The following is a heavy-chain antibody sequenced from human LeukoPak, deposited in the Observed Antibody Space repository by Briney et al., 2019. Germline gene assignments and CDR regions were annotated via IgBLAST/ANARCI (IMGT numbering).Heavy chain of an antibody. V-gene: IGHV4-61*02. CDR2: IYTTGST. D-gene: IGHD6-13*01. J-gene: IGHJ4*02. CDR3: ARSPISSWYDY. CDR1: GGSITSGSYY. Sequence: SQTLSLTCTVSGGSITSGSYYWTWIRQPAGKGLEWIGRIYTTGSTNYKPSLKSRVTISVDTSKNQFSLKLSSVTAADTAVYYCARSPISSWYDYWGQGTLVTVSS.